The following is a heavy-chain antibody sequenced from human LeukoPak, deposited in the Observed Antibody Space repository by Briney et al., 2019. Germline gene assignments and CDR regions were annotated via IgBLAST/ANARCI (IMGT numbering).Heavy chain of an antibody. D-gene: IGHD6-13*01. CDR1: GYTFSGYY. Sequence: GASVKVSCKASGYTFSGYYMHWVRQAPGQGLEWMGWINPNSGGTYYAQKFQGRVTMTRDTSISTAYMELSRLRSDDTAVYYCARGPSGGIAAAGIRNYYYYYMDVWGKGTTVTVSS. V-gene: IGHV1-2*02. J-gene: IGHJ6*03. CDR3: ARGPSGGIAAAGIRNYYYYYMDV. CDR2: INPNSGGT.